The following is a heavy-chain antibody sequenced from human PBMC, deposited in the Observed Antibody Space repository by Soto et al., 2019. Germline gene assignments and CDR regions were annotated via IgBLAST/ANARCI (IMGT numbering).Heavy chain of an antibody. J-gene: IGHJ4*02. CDR3: ARSRETFDY. CDR2: IWYDGSEK. CDR1: GFTFSNFG. D-gene: IGHD1-26*01. Sequence: GGSLRLSCAASGFTFSNFGMHWVRQAPGKGLEWVAFIWYDGSEKYNADSVQGRFTISRDNSKNTLYLQMNSLRAEDTAIYYCARSRETFDYWGQGTLVTV. V-gene: IGHV3-33*01.